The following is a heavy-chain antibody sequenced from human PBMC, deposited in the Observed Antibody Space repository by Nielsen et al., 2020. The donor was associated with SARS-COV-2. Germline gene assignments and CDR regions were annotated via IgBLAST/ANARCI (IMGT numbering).Heavy chain of an antibody. CDR3: ARDYVEYSSSSGLYYYYMDV. V-gene: IGHV3-15*01. CDR2: IKSKTDGGTT. Sequence: WIRQPPGKGLEWVGRIKSKTDGGTTDYAAPVKGRFTISRDDLKNTLYLQMNSLRAEDTAVYYCARDYVEYSSSSGLYYYYMDVWGKGTTVTVSS. D-gene: IGHD6-6*01. J-gene: IGHJ6*03.